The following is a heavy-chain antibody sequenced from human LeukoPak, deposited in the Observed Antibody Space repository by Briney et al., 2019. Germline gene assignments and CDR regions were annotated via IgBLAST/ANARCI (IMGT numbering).Heavy chain of an antibody. V-gene: IGHV4-61*02. D-gene: IGHD1-7*01. CDR3: ARGLGTTNFDY. Sequence: PSETLSLTCTVSGGSISSGNYYWSWIRQPARKGLEWIGRIYPSGTTLGRIYASGTTHYNPSLKSRVTISLDTSKNQFSLRLSFVTAADTALYFCARGLGTTNFDYWGQETLVTVSS. CDR1: GGSISSGNYY. J-gene: IGHJ4*02. CDR2: IYASGTT.